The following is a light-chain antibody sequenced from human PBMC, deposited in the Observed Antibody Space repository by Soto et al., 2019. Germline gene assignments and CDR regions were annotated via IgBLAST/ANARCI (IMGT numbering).Light chain of an antibody. J-gene: IGKJ4*01. CDR2: DAS. CDR1: QGVSSY. V-gene: IGKV3D-11*01. CDR3: T. Sequence: EIVLTQSPGTLSLSPGERATLSCRASQGVSSYLAWYQQKPGQAPRLLIYDASNRATGIPARFSGSGPGTDFTLTISTLGPEHFAGIRGTFGGGTKVEIK.